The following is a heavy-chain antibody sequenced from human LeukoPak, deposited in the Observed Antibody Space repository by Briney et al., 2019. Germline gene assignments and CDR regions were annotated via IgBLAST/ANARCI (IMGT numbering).Heavy chain of an antibody. Sequence: SETLSLTCTVSGGSISSSRYYWGWIRQPPGKGLEWIGGAYYSGSTYYNPSLKGRVTISVDTSKNQFSLKLTSVTAADTAVYYCARLDHADNFDYWGQGALVTVSS. J-gene: IGHJ4*02. CDR1: GGSISSSRYY. CDR2: AYYSGST. D-gene: IGHD1-14*01. CDR3: ARLDHADNFDY. V-gene: IGHV4-39*01.